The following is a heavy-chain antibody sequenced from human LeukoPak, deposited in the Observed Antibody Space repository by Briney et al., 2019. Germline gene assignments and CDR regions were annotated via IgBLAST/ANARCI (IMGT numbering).Heavy chain of an antibody. V-gene: IGHV3-30*02. CDR1: GFTFSSYG. D-gene: IGHD1-26*01. Sequence: GGSLRLSCAASGFTFSSYGMHWVRQAPGKGLEWVAFIRYDGSNKYYADSVKGRFTISRDNSKNTLYLQMNSLRAEDTAVYYCARETALVSSGSCDYWGQGTLVTVSS. CDR3: ARETALVSSGSCDY. CDR2: IRYDGSNK. J-gene: IGHJ4*02.